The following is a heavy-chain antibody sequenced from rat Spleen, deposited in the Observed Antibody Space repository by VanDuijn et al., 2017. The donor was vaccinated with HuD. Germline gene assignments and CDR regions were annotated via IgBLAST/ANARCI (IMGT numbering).Heavy chain of an antibody. J-gene: IGHJ3*01. CDR3: ARHALMYITDPFVH. Sequence: EVQLVESGGGLEQPGRSLKLSCAASGFTFNNYYMVWVRQAPTKGLEWVATISYDGSSTYYRDSVKGRFTISRDNAKSTLYLQMDSLRSEDTATYYCARHALMYITDPFVHWGQGVLVTVSS. V-gene: IGHV5-29*01. D-gene: IGHD1-6*01. CDR2: ISYDGSST. CDR1: GFTFNNYY.